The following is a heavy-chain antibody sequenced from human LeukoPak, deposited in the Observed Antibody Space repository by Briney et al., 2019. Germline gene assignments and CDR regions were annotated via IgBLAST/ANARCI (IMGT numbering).Heavy chain of an antibody. D-gene: IGHD3-16*01. CDR2: INPSGGSP. Sequence: GASVKVSCKASGYTFTSYYLHWVRQAPGQGLEWMGIINPSGGSPTYAQKIQGRVTMTRDTSTSAVYMELSSLTSEDTAVYYCARDLYERDSSCHYGGGFDYWGQGTLVTVSS. J-gene: IGHJ4*02. CDR1: GYTFTSYY. CDR3: ARDLYERDSSCHYGGGFDY. V-gene: IGHV1-46*01.